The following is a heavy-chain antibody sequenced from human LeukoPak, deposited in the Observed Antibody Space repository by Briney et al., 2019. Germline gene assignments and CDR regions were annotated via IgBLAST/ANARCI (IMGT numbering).Heavy chain of an antibody. CDR2: MNPNSGNT. V-gene: IGHV1-8*01. Sequence: ASVKVSCKASGYTFTSYDINWVRQATGQGLEWMGWMNPNSGNTGYAQKFQGRVTMTRNTSISTAYMELSSLRAEDTAVYYCARAPYGSGNFYDYWGQGTLVTVSS. CDR3: ARAPYGSGNFYDY. D-gene: IGHD3-10*01. CDR1: GYTFTSYD. J-gene: IGHJ4*02.